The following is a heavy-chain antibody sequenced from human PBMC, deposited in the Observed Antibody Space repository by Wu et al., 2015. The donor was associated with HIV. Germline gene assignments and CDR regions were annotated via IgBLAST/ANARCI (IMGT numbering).Heavy chain of an antibody. D-gene: IGHD5-24*01. Sequence: QVQLVQSGAEVKKPGSSVKVSCGASGNTFRNHAVTWVRQAPGQGLEWMGRIIPISDTANYAQRFQGRVTITADKPTNTAYMELSSLRSDDTAVYFCARGSIIDMSTASYYYYVMDVWGQGTTVTVSS. CDR3: ARGSIIDMSTASYYYYVMDV. CDR2: IIPISDTA. CDR1: GNTFRNHA. J-gene: IGHJ6*02. V-gene: IGHV1-69*13.